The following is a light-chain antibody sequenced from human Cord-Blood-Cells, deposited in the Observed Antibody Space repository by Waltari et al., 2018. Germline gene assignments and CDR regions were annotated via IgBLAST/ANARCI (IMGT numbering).Light chain of an antibody. CDR1: SRDVGGYNY. J-gene: IGLJ2*01. V-gene: IGLV2-11*01. CDR2: DVS. CDR3: CSYAGSYDVV. Sequence: QSALTQPRSVSGSPGPSVTISCTGTSRDVGGYNYVPWYQQHPGKSPKLMIYDVSKRPSGVPDRFSGSKSGNTASLTISGLQAEDEADYYCCSYAGSYDVVFGGGTKLTVL.